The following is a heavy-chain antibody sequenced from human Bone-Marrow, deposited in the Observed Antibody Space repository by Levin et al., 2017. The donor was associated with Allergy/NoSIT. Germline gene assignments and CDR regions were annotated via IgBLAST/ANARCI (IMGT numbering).Heavy chain of an antibody. CDR3: ARDFILNSSSWYRYYYYGMDV. Sequence: PGGSLRLSCAASGFTFSSYAMHWVRQAPGKGLEWVAVISYDGSNKYYADSVKGRFTISRDNSKNTLYLQMNSLRAEDTAVYYCARDFILNSSSWYRYYYYGMDVWGQGTTVTVSS. V-gene: IGHV3-30-3*01. J-gene: IGHJ6*02. CDR2: ISYDGSNK. CDR1: GFTFSSYA. D-gene: IGHD6-13*01.